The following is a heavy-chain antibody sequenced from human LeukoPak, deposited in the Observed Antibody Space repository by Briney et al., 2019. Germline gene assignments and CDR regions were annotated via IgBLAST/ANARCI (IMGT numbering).Heavy chain of an antibody. CDR3: AKGGAATMRDGYNYYYYYMEV. CDR1: GITFSSHA. CDR2: ISGSGGHT. D-gene: IGHD5-24*01. V-gene: IGHV3-23*01. J-gene: IGHJ6*03. Sequence: PGGSLRLSCAASGITFSSHAMSWVRQAPGKGLVWVSLISGSGGHTYYGDSVKGRFTISRDNSTNRLYLQMNSLRPEDTAVYYCAKGGAATMRDGYNYYYYYMEVWGRGTTVTVSS.